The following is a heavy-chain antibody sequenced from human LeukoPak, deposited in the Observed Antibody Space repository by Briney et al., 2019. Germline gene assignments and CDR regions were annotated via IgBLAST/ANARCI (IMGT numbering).Heavy chain of an antibody. D-gene: IGHD3-10*01. Sequence: GSLRLSCAASGFTFSSYWMSWVRQPPGKGLEWIGEIYHSGSTNYNPSLKSRVTISVDKSKNQFSLKLSSVTAADTAVYYCARDTVVYGSGSYYNKALDYWGQGTLVTVSS. CDR1: GFTFSSYW. J-gene: IGHJ4*02. CDR3: ARDTVVYGSGSYYNKALDY. CDR2: IYHSGST. V-gene: IGHV4-4*02.